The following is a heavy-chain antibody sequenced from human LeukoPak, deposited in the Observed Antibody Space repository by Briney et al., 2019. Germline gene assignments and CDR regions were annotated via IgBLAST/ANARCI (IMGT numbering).Heavy chain of an antibody. Sequence: GGSLRLSCAASGFTFSSYAMSWVRQAPGKGLEWVSAISGSGGSTYSADSVKGRFNISRDNSKNTLSLQMNSLKADDTAVYYCAKGGVNNVYYFDYWGQGTLVTVSS. CDR3: AKGGVNNVYYFDY. CDR2: ISGSGGST. V-gene: IGHV3-23*01. J-gene: IGHJ4*02. D-gene: IGHD3-10*01. CDR1: GFTFSSYA.